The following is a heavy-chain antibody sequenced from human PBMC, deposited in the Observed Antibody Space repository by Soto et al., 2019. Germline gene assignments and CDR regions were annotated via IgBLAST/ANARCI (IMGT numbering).Heavy chain of an antibody. D-gene: IGHD5-12*01. CDR3: AIYSPRENWFDP. CDR1: GYTLTSYY. V-gene: IGHV1-46*03. J-gene: IGHJ5*02. Sequence: ASVKVSCKASGYTLTSYYMHWVRQAPGQGLEWMGIINPSGGSTSYAQKFQGRVTMTRDTSTSTVYMELSSLRSEDTAVYYCAIYSPRENWFDPWGQGTLVTVSS. CDR2: INPSGGST.